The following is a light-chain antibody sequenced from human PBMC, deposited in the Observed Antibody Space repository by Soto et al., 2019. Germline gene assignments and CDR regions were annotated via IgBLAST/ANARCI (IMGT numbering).Light chain of an antibody. Sequence: EMLLTQSPGTLSLSPGERATLSCRASQSVSNNYLAWYQQKPGQAPRLLIYGASNRATGIPDRFSGSGSGTDFTLTISRLEPEDFAVYYCQQYGSSPITFGQGTRLEIK. CDR3: QQYGSSPIT. CDR2: GAS. J-gene: IGKJ5*01. CDR1: QSVSNNY. V-gene: IGKV3-20*01.